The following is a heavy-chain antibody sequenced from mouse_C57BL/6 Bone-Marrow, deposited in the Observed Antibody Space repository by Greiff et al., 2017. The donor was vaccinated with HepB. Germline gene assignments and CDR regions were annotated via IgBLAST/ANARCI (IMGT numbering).Heavy chain of an antibody. Sequence: EVKLMESGGDLVKPGGSLKLSCAASGFTFSSYGMSWVRQTPDKRLEWVATISSGGSYTYYPDSVKGRFTISRDNAKNTLYLQMSSLKSEDTAMYYGARHGTTVVAFDYWGQGTTLTVSS. V-gene: IGHV5-6*01. D-gene: IGHD1-1*01. CDR1: GFTFSSYG. J-gene: IGHJ2*01. CDR3: ARHGTTVVAFDY. CDR2: ISSGGSYT.